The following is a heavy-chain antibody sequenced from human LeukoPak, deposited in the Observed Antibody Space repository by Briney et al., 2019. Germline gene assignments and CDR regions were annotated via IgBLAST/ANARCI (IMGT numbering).Heavy chain of an antibody. J-gene: IGHJ4*02. CDR2: IRYDESTK. Sequence: GGSLRLSCAASGFTFRDYGMHWVRQVPGKGLEWVAFIRYDESTKFYVDSVKGRFTISRDNSKSTLYLQMYSLRTDATAVYYCAADTEGVVGGYWGLGTLVTVS. CDR3: AADTEGVVGGY. V-gene: IGHV3-30*02. D-gene: IGHD1-26*01. CDR1: GFTFRDYG.